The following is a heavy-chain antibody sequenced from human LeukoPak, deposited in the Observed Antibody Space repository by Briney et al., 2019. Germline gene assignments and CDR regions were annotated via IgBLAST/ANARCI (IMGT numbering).Heavy chain of an antibody. D-gene: IGHD1-26*01. Sequence: GGSLRLSCAASGFSFSTYWMHWVRQAPGKGLEWVSRINTDARSTSYADSVKGRFTISRDNAKNTLYLQMNSLRAEDTAVYYCARDMTNRELPKGDYYYYYGMDVWGQGTTVTVSS. CDR1: GFSFSTYW. CDR3: ARDMTNRELPKGDYYYYYGMDV. CDR2: INTDARST. V-gene: IGHV3-74*01. J-gene: IGHJ6*02.